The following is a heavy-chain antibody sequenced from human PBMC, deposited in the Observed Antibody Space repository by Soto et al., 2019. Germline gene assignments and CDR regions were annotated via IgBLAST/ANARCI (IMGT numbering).Heavy chain of an antibody. CDR3: ARGHSNYNGSYYYYGMDV. CDR1: GFTFSSYA. Sequence: GGSLRLSCAASGFTFSSYAMHWVRQAPGKGLEWVAVISYDGSNKYYADSVKGRFTISRDNSKNTLYLQMNSLRAEDTAVYYCARGHSNYNGSYYYYGMDVWGQGTTVTVSS. V-gene: IGHV3-30-3*01. CDR2: ISYDGSNK. J-gene: IGHJ6*02. D-gene: IGHD4-4*01.